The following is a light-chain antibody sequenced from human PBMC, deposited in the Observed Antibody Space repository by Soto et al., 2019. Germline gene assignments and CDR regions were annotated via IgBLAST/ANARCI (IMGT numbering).Light chain of an antibody. CDR2: TTN. Sequence: QSVLTQPPSASGTPGQRVTISCSGSRSNIGSKTLNWYQQVPGSAPKLLIYTTNQRPSGVPDRFSASKSGTSASLAISGLQSEDEADYYCAAWYDSLNGVVFGGGTKLTVL. V-gene: IGLV1-44*01. CDR1: RSNIGSKT. J-gene: IGLJ2*01. CDR3: AAWYDSLNGVV.